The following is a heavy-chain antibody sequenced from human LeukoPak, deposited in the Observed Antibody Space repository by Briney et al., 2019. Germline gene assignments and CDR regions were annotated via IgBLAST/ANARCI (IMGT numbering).Heavy chain of an antibody. CDR3: ARVFIPYDSSGYNWFDP. Sequence: TGGSLRLSCAASGFTFSSYWMSWVRQTPGKGLEWVANIKEDGSEKYYVDSVKGRFTISRDNAKNSLYLQMNSLRAEDTAVYYCARVFIPYDSSGYNWFDPWGQGTLVTVSS. J-gene: IGHJ5*02. V-gene: IGHV3-7*01. D-gene: IGHD3-22*01. CDR1: GFTFSSYW. CDR2: IKEDGSEK.